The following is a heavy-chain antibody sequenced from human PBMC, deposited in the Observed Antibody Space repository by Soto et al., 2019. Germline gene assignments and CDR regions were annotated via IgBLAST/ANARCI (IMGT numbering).Heavy chain of an antibody. D-gene: IGHD6-13*01. V-gene: IGHV1-18*04. CDR2: ISGYNGNT. Sequence: QVQLVQSGAEVKKPGASVKVSCKASGYTFTSYGVSWVRQAPGQGLEWMGWISGYNGNTNYAQKLQGRVTMTTDTSTSTAYMELRSLRSDDTAVYYCAREAAAERNYYGLDVWGQGTTVIVSS. J-gene: IGHJ6*02. CDR3: AREAAAERNYYGLDV. CDR1: GYTFTSYG.